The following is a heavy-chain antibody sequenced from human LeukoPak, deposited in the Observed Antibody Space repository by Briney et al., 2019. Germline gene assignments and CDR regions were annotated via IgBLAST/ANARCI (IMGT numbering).Heavy chain of an antibody. V-gene: IGHV3-23*01. CDR1: GCTFSSCG. J-gene: IGHJ4*02. D-gene: IGHD3-3*01. CDR3: ARVRSDYYDDY. Sequence: GGSLRLSCAASGCTFSSCGMSWVRQAPGKGLEWVSAISGSGGSTYYADSVKGRFTISRDNAENSLYLQMNSLRAEDTAVYYCARVRSDYYDDYWGQGTLVTVSS. CDR2: ISGSGGST.